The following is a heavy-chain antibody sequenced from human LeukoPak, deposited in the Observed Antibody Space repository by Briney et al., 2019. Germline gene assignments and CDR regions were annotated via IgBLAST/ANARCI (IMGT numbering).Heavy chain of an antibody. V-gene: IGHV4-34*01. D-gene: IGHD1-26*01. J-gene: IGHJ4*02. Sequence: SETLSLTCAVYGGSFSGYYWSWIRQPPGKGLEWIGNIYYSGSTYYNESLESRVTISIDTSKNQFSLKLDSVTAADTAMYYCAKSGGYGLIDYWGQGTLVTVSS. CDR2: IYYSGST. CDR3: AKSGGYGLIDY. CDR1: GGSFSGYY.